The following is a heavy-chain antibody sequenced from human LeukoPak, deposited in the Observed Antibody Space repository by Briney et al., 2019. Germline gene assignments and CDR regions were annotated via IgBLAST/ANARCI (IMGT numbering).Heavy chain of an antibody. V-gene: IGHV4-31*03. CDR3: ARQPIDYYDSSGYSYYFDY. CDR2: IYYSGST. CDR1: GGSISSGGYY. Sequence: SQTLSLTCTVSGGSISSGGYYWSWIRQHPGKGLEWIGYIYYSGSTYYNPPLKSRVTISVDTSKNQFSLKLSSVTAADTAVYYCARQPIDYYDSSGYSYYFDYWGQGTLVTVSS. D-gene: IGHD3-22*01. J-gene: IGHJ4*02.